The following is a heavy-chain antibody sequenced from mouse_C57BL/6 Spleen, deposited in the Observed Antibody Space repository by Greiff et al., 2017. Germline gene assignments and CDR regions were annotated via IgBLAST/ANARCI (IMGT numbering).Heavy chain of an antibody. CDR2: ILPGSGST. V-gene: IGHV1-9*01. CDR1: GYTFTGYW. Sequence: QVQLQQSGAELMKPGASVTLSCKATGYTFTGYWIEWVKQRPGHGLEWIGAILPGSGSTTYNEKFKGKATFTADTSSNTAYMQLSSLTTEDSAIYYCARSRGPGYMGYWGQGTSVTFSS. CDR3: ARSRGPGYMGY. J-gene: IGHJ4*01.